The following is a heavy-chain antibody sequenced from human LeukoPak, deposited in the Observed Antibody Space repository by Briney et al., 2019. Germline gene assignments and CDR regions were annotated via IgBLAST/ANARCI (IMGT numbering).Heavy chain of an antibody. Sequence: SGTLSLTCTVSGGSISSYYWSWIRQPPGKGLEWIGYIHYSGSTNYNPSLKSRVTISVDTSKNQFSLKLSSVTAADTAVYYCARYYDSSGSLQYYFDYWGQGTLVTVSS. J-gene: IGHJ4*02. V-gene: IGHV4-59*08. CDR3: ARYYDSSGSLQYYFDY. CDR1: GGSISSYY. D-gene: IGHD3-22*01. CDR2: IHYSGST.